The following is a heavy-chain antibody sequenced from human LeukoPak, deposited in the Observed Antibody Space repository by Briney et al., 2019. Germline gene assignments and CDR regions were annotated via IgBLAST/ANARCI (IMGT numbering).Heavy chain of an antibody. CDR1: GGTFSSYA. Sequence: SVKVSCKASGGTFSSYAISWVRQAPGQGLEWMGRIIPILGIANYAQKFRGRVTITADKSTSTAYMELSSLRSEDTAVYYCARDLWFGESAYYYYGMDVWGQGTTVTVSS. V-gene: IGHV1-69*04. D-gene: IGHD3-10*01. CDR2: IIPILGIA. CDR3: ARDLWFGESAYYYYGMDV. J-gene: IGHJ6*02.